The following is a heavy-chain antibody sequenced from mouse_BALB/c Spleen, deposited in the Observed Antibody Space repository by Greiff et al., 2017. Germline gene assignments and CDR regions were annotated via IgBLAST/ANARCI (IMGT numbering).Heavy chain of an antibody. J-gene: IGHJ4*01. CDR3: ARGRNYVGAMDY. D-gene: IGHD2-1*01. V-gene: IGHV14-1*02. CDR1: GFNIKDYY. Sequence: EVQLQQSGAELVRPGALVKLSCKASGFNIKDYYMHWVKQRPEQGLEWIGWIDPENGNTIYDPKFQGKASITADTSSNTAYLQLSSLTSEDTAVYYCARGRNYVGAMDYWGQGTSVTVSS. CDR2: IDPENGNT.